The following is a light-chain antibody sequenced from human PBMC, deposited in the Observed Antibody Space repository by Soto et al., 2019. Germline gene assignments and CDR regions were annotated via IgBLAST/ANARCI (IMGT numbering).Light chain of an antibody. Sequence: QSALTQRASVSGSPGQSITISCPGTSADVGGYNFVSWYQHHPGKAPKLMIYDVSNRPSGVSNRFSGSKSANTASLTISGLQAEDEADYYCSSYTSSRTHVVFGGGTQLTVL. CDR2: DVS. V-gene: IGLV2-14*03. CDR1: SADVGGYNF. J-gene: IGLJ2*01. CDR3: SSYTSSRTHVV.